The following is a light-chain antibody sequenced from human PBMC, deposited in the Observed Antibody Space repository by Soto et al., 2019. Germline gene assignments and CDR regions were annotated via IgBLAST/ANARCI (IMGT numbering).Light chain of an antibody. J-gene: IGLJ2*01. CDR1: SSDVGGYNY. CDR2: DDS. Sequence: QSALTQPRSVSGSPGQSVTISCTGTSSDVGGYNYVSWYQQHPGKAPKLMIYDDSKRPSGVPDRFSGSKSGNTAALTISGLQAEDEADYYCCSYAGSYTLRVFGGGTKLTVL. CDR3: CSYAGSYTLRV. V-gene: IGLV2-11*01.